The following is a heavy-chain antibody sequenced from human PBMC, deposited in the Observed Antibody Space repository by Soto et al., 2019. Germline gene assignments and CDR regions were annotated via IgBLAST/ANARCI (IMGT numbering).Heavy chain of an antibody. V-gene: IGHV4-34*03. J-gene: IGHJ4*02. CDR2: MNLSVST. CDR1: GGSFSGYY. D-gene: IGHD3-3*01. CDR3: FSNFRF. Sequence: SETLSLTCVVYGGSFSGYYCSCLRQPPGKGLEWIGEMNLSVSTNYNPSLKSRVPISVDTSNNQLSLKLTSVTAADTAGYSFFSNFRFWGQGTLVTVS.